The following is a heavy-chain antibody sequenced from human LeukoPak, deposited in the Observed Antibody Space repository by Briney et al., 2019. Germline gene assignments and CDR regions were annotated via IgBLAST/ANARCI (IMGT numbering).Heavy chain of an antibody. CDR2: IYTSGTT. Sequence: KPSETLSLTCTASIGSINSYYWGWVRQPAGKGLEWIGRIYTSGTTNYSPSLKSRLIMSVDTSKNQFSLRLRSVTAADTAVYYCGRQGYTASYYFLDYWSHGTVVTVSS. J-gene: IGHJ4*01. D-gene: IGHD1-26*01. CDR3: GRQGYTASYYFLDY. CDR1: IGSINSYY. V-gene: IGHV4-4*07.